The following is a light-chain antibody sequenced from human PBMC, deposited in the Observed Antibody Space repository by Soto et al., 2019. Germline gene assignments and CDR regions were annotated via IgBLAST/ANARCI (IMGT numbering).Light chain of an antibody. V-gene: IGKV1-5*03. CDR3: QQYISSSPWT. CDR2: KAS. Sequence: DIQMTQSPSTLSASVGDRVTITCRASQSISSWLAWYQQKPGKAPKLLIYKASSLEGGVPSRFSGSGSGTEFTLTISSLQPDDFASYFCQQYISSSPWTFGQGTKVEIK. J-gene: IGKJ1*01. CDR1: QSISSW.